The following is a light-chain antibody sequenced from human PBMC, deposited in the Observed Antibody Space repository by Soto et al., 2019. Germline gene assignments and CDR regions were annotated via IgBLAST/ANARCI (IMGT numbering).Light chain of an antibody. CDR1: QSVSDN. V-gene: IGKV3-15*01. J-gene: IGKJ5*01. Sequence: EVLMTQSPDTLYVSPGERVTLSCRASQSVSDNLAWYQQKPGQGPRLLVYRASTRTLGIPARFSGSESGTEFTLIISSLQSEDFAVYYCQQYNSWPITFDQGTRLEIK. CDR2: RAS. CDR3: QQYNSWPIT.